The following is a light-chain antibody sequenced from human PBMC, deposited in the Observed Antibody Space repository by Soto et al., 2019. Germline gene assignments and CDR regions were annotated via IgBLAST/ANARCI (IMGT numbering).Light chain of an antibody. CDR3: QQHGSSPPLP. Sequence: EIVLTQSPGTLSLSPGERATLSCRASQSVSSSYLAWYQQKPGQAPRLLIYGASSRATGIPDRFSGSGSGTDFTITISRLEPEDFAVYYCQQHGSSPPLPFGGGTKVEIK. J-gene: IGKJ4*01. CDR2: GAS. V-gene: IGKV3-20*01. CDR1: QSVSSSY.